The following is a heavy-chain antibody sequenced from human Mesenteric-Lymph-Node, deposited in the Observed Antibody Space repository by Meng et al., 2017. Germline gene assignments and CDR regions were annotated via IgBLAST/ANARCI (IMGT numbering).Heavy chain of an antibody. CDR2: MNTNSGNS. D-gene: IGHD1-14*01. J-gene: IGHJ5*02. V-gene: IGHV1-8*01. CDR3: ARALRGIRGNWFDP. CDR1: GYTFTSYD. Sequence: QGEGGTAGVEVKKPGAPVKVSCKASGYTFTSYDINWVRQATGQGLEWMGWMNTNSGNSGSAQKFQGRLTMTRNPSISTAYMELRSLRSDDTAVYYCARALRGIRGNWFDPWGQGTLVTVSS.